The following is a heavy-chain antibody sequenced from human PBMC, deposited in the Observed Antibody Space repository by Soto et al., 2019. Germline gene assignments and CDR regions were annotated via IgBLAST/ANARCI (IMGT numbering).Heavy chain of an antibody. CDR2: IIPIFGTA. J-gene: IGHJ5*02. CDR3: ARDPNRLGFVWFDP. D-gene: IGHD3-3*01. Sequence: GASVKVSCKASGGTFSSYAISWVRQAPGQGLEWMGGIIPIFGTANYAQKFQGRVTITADESTSTAYMELSSLRSEDTAVYYCARDPNRLGFVWFDPWGQGTLVTVSS. V-gene: IGHV1-69*13. CDR1: GGTFSSYA.